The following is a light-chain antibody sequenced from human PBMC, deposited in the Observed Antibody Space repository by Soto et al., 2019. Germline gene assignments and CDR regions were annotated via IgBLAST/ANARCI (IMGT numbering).Light chain of an antibody. CDR1: SSDVGYYNY. CDR3: SSYTASGTYV. CDR2: DVS. J-gene: IGLJ1*01. Sequence: QSVLTQPASVSGSPGQSITISCTGTSSDVGYYNYVSWYQQHPGKAPKLMIYDVSNRPSGISNRFPGSKSGNTGSLTISGLQAEDEADYYCSSYTASGTYVFATGTKVTVL. V-gene: IGLV2-14*03.